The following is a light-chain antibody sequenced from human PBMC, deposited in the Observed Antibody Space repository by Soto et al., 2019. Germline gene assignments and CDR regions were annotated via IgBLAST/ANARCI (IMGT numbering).Light chain of an antibody. V-gene: IGKV1-39*01. CDR2: AAS. CDR3: QQSFSTPLS. J-gene: IGKJ4*01. Sequence: IQLTEFPSSLSASVGDRVTISCRASQSVNKYLNWYQQKPGNVPTLLIYAASTLQGGVPSRFNGSGYGTDFTVTISNLQPEDFATYYCQQSFSTPLSFGGGTKVYIK. CDR1: QSVNKY.